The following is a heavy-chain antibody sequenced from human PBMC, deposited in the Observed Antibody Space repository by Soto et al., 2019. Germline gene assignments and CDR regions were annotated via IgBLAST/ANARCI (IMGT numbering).Heavy chain of an antibody. CDR3: ARDKITGRFGESFPNT. Sequence: GASVKVSCKASGYTFTSYGISWVRQAPGQGLEWMGRIIPNNGITNYAQKFQGRVTITADKSTSTAYMELSSLRSEDTAVYYCARDKITGRFGESFPNTWGQGTLVTVSS. J-gene: IGHJ4*02. CDR2: IIPNNGIT. V-gene: IGHV1-69*04. CDR1: GYTFTSYG. D-gene: IGHD3-10*01.